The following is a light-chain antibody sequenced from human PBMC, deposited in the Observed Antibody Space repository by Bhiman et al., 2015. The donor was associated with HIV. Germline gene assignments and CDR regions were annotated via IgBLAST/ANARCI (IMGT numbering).Light chain of an antibody. CDR1: SSDVGGHNY. CDR3: CSYAGSHSWV. CDR2: DVT. V-gene: IGLV2-11*01. J-gene: IGLJ3*02. Sequence: QSALTQPRSVSGSPGQSVTISCTGTSSDVGGHNYVSWYQQHPGKAPKLMIYDVTKWPSGVPDRFSGSKSGNTASLTISGLQAEDEADYYCCSYAGSHSWVFGGGTKLTVL.